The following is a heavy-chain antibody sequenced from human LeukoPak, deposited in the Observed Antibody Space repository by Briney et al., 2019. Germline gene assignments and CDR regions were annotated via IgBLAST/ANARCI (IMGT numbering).Heavy chain of an antibody. CDR2: ISSSSSYI. Sequence: AGSLRLSCAASGFTFSSYTMNWVRQAPGKGLDWVSSISSSSSYIYYADSVKGRLTISRDNAKNSLYLQMNSLRAEDTAVYYCARDPTPRYCSGGSCYTHYGMDVWGQGSTVTVSS. D-gene: IGHD2-15*01. J-gene: IGHJ6*02. CDR3: ARDPTPRYCSGGSCYTHYGMDV. V-gene: IGHV3-21*01. CDR1: GFTFSSYT.